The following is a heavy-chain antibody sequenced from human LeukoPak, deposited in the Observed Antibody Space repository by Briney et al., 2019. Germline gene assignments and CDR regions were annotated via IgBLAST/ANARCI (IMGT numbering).Heavy chain of an antibody. CDR1: GGTFSSYA. J-gene: IGHJ4*02. Sequence: SVKVSCKASGGTFSSYAISWVRQAPGQGLEWMGRIIPIFGTANYAQKFQGRVTITTDESTSTAYMELSSLRSEDTAVYYCVREIRYFDWLVPYYFDYWGQGTLVTVSS. D-gene: IGHD3-9*01. V-gene: IGHV1-69*05. CDR3: VREIRYFDWLVPYYFDY. CDR2: IIPIFGTA.